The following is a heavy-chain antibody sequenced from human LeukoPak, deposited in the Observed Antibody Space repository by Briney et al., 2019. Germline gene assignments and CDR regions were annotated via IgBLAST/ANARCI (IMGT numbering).Heavy chain of an antibody. CDR3: AKEDVGATADGAFDI. CDR2: IIGSGAST. CDR1: GFTFSSYA. D-gene: IGHD1-26*01. Sequence: PGGSLRLSCAASGFTFSSYAMSWVRQAPGKGLEWVSSIIGSGASTYYADSVKGRFTISRDNSKNTLYLQMNSLRAEDTALYYCAKEDVGATADGAFDIWGQGTMVTVSS. J-gene: IGHJ3*02. V-gene: IGHV3-23*01.